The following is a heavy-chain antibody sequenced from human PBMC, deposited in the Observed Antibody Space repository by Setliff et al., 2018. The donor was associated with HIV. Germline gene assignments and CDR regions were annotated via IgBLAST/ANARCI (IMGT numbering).Heavy chain of an antibody. Sequence: GASVKVSCKASGYTFNNYGVMWVRQAPGQGLEWMGWISGYGNRKYAQKIEGRITVTTDTSTSTAYMELRTLRSYDTAGYFCASGRGIYGSGSLEAYDIWGQGTMVTVSS. J-gene: IGHJ3*02. D-gene: IGHD3-10*01. CDR1: GYTFNNYG. CDR3: ASGRGIYGSGSLEAYDI. CDR2: ISGYGNR. V-gene: IGHV1-18*01.